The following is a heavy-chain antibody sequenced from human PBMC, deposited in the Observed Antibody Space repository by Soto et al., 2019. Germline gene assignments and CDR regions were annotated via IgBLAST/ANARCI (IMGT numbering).Heavy chain of an antibody. Sequence: PSETLSLTCSVTGVSISTYAYFWGWIRQPPGKGLEWIVSTYYGGSTYYNPSLKSRVTISVDTSKNQFSLNLNSATAADTAVYYCARRGSSFEVQKRMDRTWLDPWGPGTLVTVSS. CDR3: ARRGSSFEVQKRMDRTWLDP. J-gene: IGHJ5*02. CDR1: GVSISTYAYF. V-gene: IGHV4-39*01. CDR2: TYYGGST. D-gene: IGHD6-13*01.